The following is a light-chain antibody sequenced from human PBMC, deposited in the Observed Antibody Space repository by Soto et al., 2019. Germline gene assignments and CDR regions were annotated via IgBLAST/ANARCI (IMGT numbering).Light chain of an antibody. CDR2: DAS. J-gene: IGKJ3*01. V-gene: IGKV3-11*01. CDR3: QQRSDGLFT. CDR1: QSISNY. Sequence: DIVLTQSPATLSSSPGESATLSCRASQSISNYLGWYQQKPGQAPRLLIYDASNRATGIPTRFSGSGSGTDFTLTISNLEPEDFAVYFCQQRSDGLFTFGTGTKADIK.